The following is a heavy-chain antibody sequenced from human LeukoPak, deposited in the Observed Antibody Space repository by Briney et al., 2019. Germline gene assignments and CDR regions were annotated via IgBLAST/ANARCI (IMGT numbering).Heavy chain of an antibody. CDR3: AKLLRGVIVPYFDY. CDR2: ISGSGSST. J-gene: IGHJ4*02. V-gene: IGHV3-23*01. Sequence: GGSLRLTCAASGFAFSSYAMSWVRQAPGRGLEWFSAISGSGSSTHYGDSVKGRFTISRDNSRNTLYLQLNRLRAEDTAVYYCAKLLRGVIVPYFDYWGQGTLVTVSS. CDR1: GFAFSSYA. D-gene: IGHD3-10*01.